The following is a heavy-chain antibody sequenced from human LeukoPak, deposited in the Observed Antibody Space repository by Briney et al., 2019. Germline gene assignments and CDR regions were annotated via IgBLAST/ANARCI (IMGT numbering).Heavy chain of an antibody. CDR2: ISGSSSYI. J-gene: IGHJ5*02. Sequence: PGGSLRLSCAASGFTFSSYSMNWVRQAPGKGLEWVSSISGSSSYIYYADSVKGRFTISRDNAKNSLYLHMNSLRAEDTAVYYCARGEKGSSGWPNWFDPWGQGTLVTVSS. V-gene: IGHV3-21*01. D-gene: IGHD6-19*01. CDR3: ARGEKGSSGWPNWFDP. CDR1: GFTFSSYS.